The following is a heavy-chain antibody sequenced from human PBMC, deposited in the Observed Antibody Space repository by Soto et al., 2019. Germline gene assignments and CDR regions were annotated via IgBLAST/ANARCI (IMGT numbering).Heavy chain of an antibody. D-gene: IGHD3-3*01. V-gene: IGHV1-69*13. Sequence: ASVKVSCKASGGTFSSYAISWVRQAPGQGLEWMGGIIPIFGTANYAQKFQGRVTITADESTSTAYMELSSLRSEDTAVYYCARDSKVNPGFCDIWGQGTLVTVSS. J-gene: IGHJ3*02. CDR2: IIPIFGTA. CDR3: ARDSKVNPGFCDI. CDR1: GGTFSSYA.